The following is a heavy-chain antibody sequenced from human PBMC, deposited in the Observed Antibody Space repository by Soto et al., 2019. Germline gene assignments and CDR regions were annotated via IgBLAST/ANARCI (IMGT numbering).Heavy chain of an antibody. V-gene: IGHV3-23*01. CDR1: GFTFSSYA. D-gene: IGHD6-19*01. CDR3: AKDRTVADYYYYYGMDV. Sequence: EVQLLESGGGLVQPGGSLRLSCAASGFTFSSYAMTWVRQAPGKGLEWVSGISGSGGSTYYADSVKGRFTISRDNSKNTLYLQMNRLRAEDTAVYYCAKDRTVADYYYYYGMDVWGQGTTVTVSS. CDR2: ISGSGGST. J-gene: IGHJ6*02.